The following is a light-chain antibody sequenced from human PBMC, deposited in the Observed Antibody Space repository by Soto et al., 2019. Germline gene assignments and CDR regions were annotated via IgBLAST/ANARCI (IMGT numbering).Light chain of an antibody. J-gene: IGKJ1*01. CDR1: QSVSTN. Sequence: EIVMTQSSVTQSESPGQRDTLSCRASQSVSTNLAWYQQKPGQAPRVLIYGASTRATNIPARFSGSGSGTDFTLTISSLQSEDFALYYCQHYNNWPTFGQGTKVDIK. CDR2: GAS. CDR3: QHYNNWPT. V-gene: IGKV3-15*01.